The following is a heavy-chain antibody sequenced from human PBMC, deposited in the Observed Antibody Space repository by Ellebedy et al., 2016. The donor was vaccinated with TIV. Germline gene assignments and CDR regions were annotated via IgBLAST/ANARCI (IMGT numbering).Heavy chain of an antibody. CDR1: GFTFSSYW. CDR3: ARGYDILTGWDYFDY. Sequence: PGGSLRLSCAASGFTFSSYWMHWVRQAPGKGLVWVSRINSDGSSTSYADSVKGRFTISRDNAKNTLYLQMNSLRAEDTAVYYCARGYDILTGWDYFDYWGQGTLVTVSS. D-gene: IGHD3-9*01. J-gene: IGHJ4*02. V-gene: IGHV3-74*01. CDR2: INSDGSST.